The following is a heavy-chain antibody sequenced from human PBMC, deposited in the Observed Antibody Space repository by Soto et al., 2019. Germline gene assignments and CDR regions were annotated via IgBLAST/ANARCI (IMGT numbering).Heavy chain of an antibody. CDR3: ARDTITFSYDVMNAFDI. CDR1: GYTFTSYG. J-gene: IGHJ3*02. D-gene: IGHD5-12*01. V-gene: IGHV1-18*01. CDR2: ISAYNGNT. Sequence: ASVKVSFKASGYTFTSYGISWVRHAPGQGLEWMGWISAYNGNTNYAQKLQGRVTMTTDTSTSTAYMELRSLRSDDTAVYYCARDTITFSYDVMNAFDIWGQGTMVTVSS.